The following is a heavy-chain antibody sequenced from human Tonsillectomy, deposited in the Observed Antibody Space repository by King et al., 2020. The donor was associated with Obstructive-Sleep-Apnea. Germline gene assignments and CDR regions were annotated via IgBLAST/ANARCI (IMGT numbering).Heavy chain of an antibody. Sequence: LQLVQSGAVVKKPGASVKISCKASGFSFTGYYFYWMRQAPGQGFEWMGWINPNNGGTNYADKYQDRVTMTRDTSMNTVYLELSRLRSDDTAVYYCAREKRLTEVAQEDVDSWGQGTMVTVSS. D-gene: IGHD2-21*02. V-gene: IGHV1-2*02. J-gene: IGHJ3*02. CDR3: AREKRLTEVAQEDVDS. CDR2: INPNNGGT. CDR1: GFSFTGYY.